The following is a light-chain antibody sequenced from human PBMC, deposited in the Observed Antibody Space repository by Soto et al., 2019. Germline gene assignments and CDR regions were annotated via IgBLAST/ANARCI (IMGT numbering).Light chain of an antibody. Sequence: EIVLTQSPGTLSLSPGERATLSCRASQSVSSSYLSWYQHKPGQAPRLLIYGASSRATGIPDRLSGSGSGTDFTLNISTLEPEDFAVYYCQQYGSSLPWTFGQGTKVE. V-gene: IGKV3-20*01. CDR3: QQYGSSLPWT. CDR1: QSVSSSY. J-gene: IGKJ1*01. CDR2: GAS.